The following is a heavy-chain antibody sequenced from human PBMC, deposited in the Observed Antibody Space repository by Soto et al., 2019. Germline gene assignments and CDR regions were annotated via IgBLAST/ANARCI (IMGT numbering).Heavy chain of an antibody. CDR1: GGSVRAPDW. J-gene: IGHJ5*01. D-gene: IGHD1-1*01. CDR2: VHISGHS. V-gene: IGHV4-4*02. Sequence: SETLSLTCTLSGGSVRAPDWWNWVRQSPDKGLEWIAEVHISGHSNYNPSLRSRVSVSIDSSKNQFYLNLNSVTAADTAIYYCAGVRQGCSANNCYFDSWGQGTQVTVSS. CDR3: AGVRQGCSANNCYFDS.